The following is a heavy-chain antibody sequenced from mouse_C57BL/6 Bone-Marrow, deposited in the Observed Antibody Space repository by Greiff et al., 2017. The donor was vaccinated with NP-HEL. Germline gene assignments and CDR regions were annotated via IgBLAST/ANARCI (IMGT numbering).Heavy chain of an antibody. CDR2: INPSSGYT. Sequence: VQGVESGAELAKPGASVKLSCKASGYTFTSYWMHWVKQRPGQGLEWIGYINPSSGYTKYNQKFKDKATLTADKSSSTAYMQLSSPTYEDSAVYYCARNLLWKFAYWGQGTLVTVSA. CDR3: ARNLLWKFAY. J-gene: IGHJ3*01. CDR1: GYTFTSYW. V-gene: IGHV1-7*01. D-gene: IGHD2-1*01.